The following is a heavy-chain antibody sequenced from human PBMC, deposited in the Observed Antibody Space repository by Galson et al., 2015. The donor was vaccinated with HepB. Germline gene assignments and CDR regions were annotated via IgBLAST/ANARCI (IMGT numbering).Heavy chain of an antibody. V-gene: IGHV3-23*01. D-gene: IGHD6-19*01. CDR2: ISGSGGST. CDR3: AKEPRLKSRTAVADPIGY. Sequence: SLRLSCAASGFTFSSYSMNWVRQAPGKGLEWVSAISGSGGSTYYADSVKGRFTISRDNSKNTLYLQMNSLRAEDTAVYYCAKEPRLKSRTAVADPIGYWGQGTLVTVSS. J-gene: IGHJ4*02. CDR1: GFTFSSYS.